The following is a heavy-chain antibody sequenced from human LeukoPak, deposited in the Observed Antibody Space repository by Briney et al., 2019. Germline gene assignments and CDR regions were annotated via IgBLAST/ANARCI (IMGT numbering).Heavy chain of an antibody. CDR1: GFTCSNYW. D-gene: IGHD6-6*01. V-gene: IGHV3-7*01. CDR2: IKQDGSEK. Sequence: GGSLRLSCAASGFTCSNYWMSWVRQAPGKGLEWVANIKQDGSEKYYVGSVKGRFTISRDNAKNSLYLQMNSLRAEDTAVYYCARNYRSSSGRSIDYWGQGTLVTVSS. J-gene: IGHJ4*02. CDR3: ARNYRSSSGRSIDY.